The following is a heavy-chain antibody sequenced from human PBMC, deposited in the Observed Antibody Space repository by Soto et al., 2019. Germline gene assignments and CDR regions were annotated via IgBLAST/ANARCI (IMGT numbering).Heavy chain of an antibody. CDR2: ISAHNGNT. D-gene: IGHD1-26*01. Sequence: QVHLVQSGAEVKKPGASVKVSCKGSGYGFTTYGITWVRQAPGQGLEWMAWISAHNGNTNYAQKLQGRVTVTRDTSTSTSYIELRSVRSVDTAVYDCARGSYGDYWGQGPLVTVSS. CDR1: GYGFTTYG. V-gene: IGHV1-18*01. CDR3: ARGSYGDY. J-gene: IGHJ4*02.